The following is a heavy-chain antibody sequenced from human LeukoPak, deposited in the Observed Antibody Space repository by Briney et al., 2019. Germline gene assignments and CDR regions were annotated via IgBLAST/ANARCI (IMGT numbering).Heavy chain of an antibody. CDR1: GFIFRNYA. Sequence: GASLRLSCAASGFIFRNYAMRWVSQAPGKGLEWVSAITGSGDTTYYADSVKGRFTISRDNSKNTLYVEMNTLRAEDTAVYYCAKWGDYDILTGYYVSDFWGQGTLVTVSS. D-gene: IGHD3-9*01. J-gene: IGHJ4*02. V-gene: IGHV3-23*01. CDR3: AKWGDYDILTGYYVSDF. CDR2: ITGSGDTT.